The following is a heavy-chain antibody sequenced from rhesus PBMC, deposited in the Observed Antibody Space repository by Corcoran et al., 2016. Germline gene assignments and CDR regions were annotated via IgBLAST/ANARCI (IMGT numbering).Heavy chain of an antibody. V-gene: IGHV1-111*02. Sequence: EVQLVQFVAEVKKPGASVKISRKASGYTFTDYHLHSVRQTPGKGVEWMGRVDPEEGEAIHAQKIQDRVTITADTSTDTAYMELSSLRSEDTAVYYCATGGGYSNSLDVWGRGVLVTVSS. CDR1: GYTFTDYH. CDR3: ATGGGYSNSLDV. J-gene: IGHJ5-2*02. CDR2: VDPEEGEA. D-gene: IGHD5-24*01.